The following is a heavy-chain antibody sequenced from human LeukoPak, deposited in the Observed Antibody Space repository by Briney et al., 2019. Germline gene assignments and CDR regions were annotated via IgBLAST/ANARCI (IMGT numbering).Heavy chain of an antibody. CDR2: ISGDGRNI. CDR3: TRDLMDYDVSTGLHHYYMDV. CDR1: GFTFSSYG. J-gene: IGHJ6*02. D-gene: IGHD3-9*01. V-gene: IGHV3-74*01. Sequence: GGSLRLSCVASGFTFSSYGVHWVRQDPRKGLVWVSRISGDGRNINYADSVRGRFTISRDNAKNTLYLQMNTLRVEDTAVYYCTRDLMDYDVSTGLHHYYMDVWGQGTTVTVSS.